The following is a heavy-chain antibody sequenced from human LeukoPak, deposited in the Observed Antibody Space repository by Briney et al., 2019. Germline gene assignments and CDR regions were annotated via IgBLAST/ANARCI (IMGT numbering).Heavy chain of an antibody. CDR2: ISNSGGST. D-gene: IGHD3-10*01. CDR3: ARDPDYYGSGSPENWFDP. V-gene: IGHV3-23*01. J-gene: IGHJ5*02. Sequence: GGSLRLSCAASGFTFSNYAMYWVRQAPGKGLEWVSDISNSGGSTNYADSVKGRFTISRDNSKNTVYLQMNSLRAEDTAVYYCARDPDYYGSGSPENWFDPWGQGTLVTVSS. CDR1: GFTFSNYA.